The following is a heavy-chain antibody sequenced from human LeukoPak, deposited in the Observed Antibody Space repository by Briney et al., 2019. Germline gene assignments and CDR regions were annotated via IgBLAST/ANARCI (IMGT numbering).Heavy chain of an antibody. CDR3: ARGRGGYYDFWSAYSAFDC. CDR1: GFRFSDYL. J-gene: IGHJ4*02. D-gene: IGHD3-3*01. V-gene: IGHV3-7*01. Sequence: PGGSLRLSCAASGFRFSDYLMNWVRQAPGKGLEWVANIKQEGSEKNYVDSVKGRFTISRDNAKNSLYLQMNSLRAEDTAVYYCARGRGGYYDFWSAYSAFDCWGQGTLVTVSS. CDR2: IKQEGSEK.